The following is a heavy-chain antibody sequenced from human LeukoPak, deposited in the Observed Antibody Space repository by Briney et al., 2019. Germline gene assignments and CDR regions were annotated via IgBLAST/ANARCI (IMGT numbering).Heavy chain of an antibody. CDR1: GFTFSSYS. CDR3: AVTGVAVAGTGGYYYGMDV. CDR2: ISGSSSYI. V-gene: IGHV3-21*01. J-gene: IGHJ6*02. Sequence: GGSLRLSCAASGFTFSSYSMNWVRQAPGKGLEWVSSISGSSSYIYYADSVKGRFTISRANAKNSLYLQMNSLRAEDTAVYYCAVTGVAVAGTGGYYYGMDVWGQGTTVTVSS. D-gene: IGHD6-19*01.